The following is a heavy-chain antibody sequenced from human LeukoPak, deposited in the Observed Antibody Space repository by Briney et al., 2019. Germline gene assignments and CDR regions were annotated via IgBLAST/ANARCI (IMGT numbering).Heavy chain of an antibody. V-gene: IGHV4-34*01. D-gene: IGHD2-2*01. J-gene: IGHJ4*02. CDR3: ARGRGVVVPAPTHHNDY. Sequence: SETLSLTCAVYGGSFSGYYWSWIRQPPGKGLEWIGEINHSGSTNYVPSLKSRVTISVDTSKNQFSLKLSSVTAADTAVYYCARGRGVVVPAPTHHNDYWGQGTLVTVSS. CDR2: INHSGST. CDR1: GGSFSGYY.